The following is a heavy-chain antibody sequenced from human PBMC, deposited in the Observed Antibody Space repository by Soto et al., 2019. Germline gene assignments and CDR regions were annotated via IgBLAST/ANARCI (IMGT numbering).Heavy chain of an antibody. D-gene: IGHD3-16*01. V-gene: IGHV1-18*01. CDR2: ISAYNGNT. CDR3: ARGGTPFDY. J-gene: IGHJ4*02. CDR1: GYTFTNFG. Sequence: QVHLVQSGAEVKKPGASVKVSCTASGYTFTNFGISWVRQAPGQGLEWMGWISAYNGNTNYAQKFQGRVTMTTDTPTRTAYRERGSLSSEDPAVYYCARGGTPFDYWGQGPLVPVPS.